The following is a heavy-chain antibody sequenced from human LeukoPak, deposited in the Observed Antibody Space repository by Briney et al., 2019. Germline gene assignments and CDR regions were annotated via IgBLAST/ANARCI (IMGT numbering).Heavy chain of an antibody. D-gene: IGHD2-21*02. J-gene: IGHJ4*02. CDR3: ARGGIQVSAIDEFDY. CDR2: IGIRGDT. Sequence: GGSLRLSCAASGFTFIDYDMHWVRQVIGKGLEWVSAIGIRGDTHYSGSVKGRFTISRENAESSLYLQMNSLRAEDTAVYYCARGGIQVSAIDEFDYWGQGTLVTVSS. V-gene: IGHV3-13*01. CDR1: GFTFIDYD.